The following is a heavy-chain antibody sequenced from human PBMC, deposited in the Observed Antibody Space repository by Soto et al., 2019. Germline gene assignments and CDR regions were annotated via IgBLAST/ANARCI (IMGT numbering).Heavy chain of an antibody. CDR2: INWNGRST. CDR1: GFTFDDYA. V-gene: IGHV3-20*04. J-gene: IGHJ4*02. CDR3: ARCSSTSCYIMASFDY. D-gene: IGHD2-2*02. Sequence: ESGGGVVRPGGSLRLSCAASGFTFDDYAMSWVRQAPGKGLEWVAGINWNGRSTTYADSLKGRFTISRDNAKNSLHLQINSLRAEDTALYFCARCSSTSCYIMASFDYWGQGTLVTVSS.